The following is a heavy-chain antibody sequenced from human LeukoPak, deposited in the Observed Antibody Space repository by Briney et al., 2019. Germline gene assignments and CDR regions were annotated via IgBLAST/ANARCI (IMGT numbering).Heavy chain of an antibody. CDR2: ISYDGSNK. D-gene: IGHD5-18*01. Sequence: PGGSLRLSCAASGLTFSSYGMHWVRQAPGKGLEWVAVISYDGSNKYYADPVKGRFTISRDNSKNTLYLQMNGLRAEDTAVYYCAKHRGYSYGSLGMDVWGQGTTVTVSS. J-gene: IGHJ6*02. CDR1: GLTFSSYG. CDR3: AKHRGYSYGSLGMDV. V-gene: IGHV3-30*18.